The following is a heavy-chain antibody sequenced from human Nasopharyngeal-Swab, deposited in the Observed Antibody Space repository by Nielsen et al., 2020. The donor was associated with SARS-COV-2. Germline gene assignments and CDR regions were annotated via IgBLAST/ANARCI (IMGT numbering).Heavy chain of an antibody. Sequence: GGSLRLSCEASGFTVSSNYMSWVRQAPGKGLEWVSVIYSDGSTSYADSVKGRFTISRDKSKNTLYLQMNSLRTEDTAVYYCAGTKYYDILTGQKDDAFDIWGQGTMVTVSS. CDR2: IYSDGST. CDR1: GFTVSSNY. CDR3: AGTKYYDILTGQKDDAFDI. D-gene: IGHD3-9*01. V-gene: IGHV3-53*01. J-gene: IGHJ3*02.